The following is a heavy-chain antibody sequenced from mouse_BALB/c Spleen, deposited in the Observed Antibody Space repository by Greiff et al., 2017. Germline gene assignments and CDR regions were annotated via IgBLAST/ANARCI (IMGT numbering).Heavy chain of an antibody. CDR2: IYPGSGST. V-gene: IGHV1S22*01. Sequence: LKQPGSELVRPGASVKLSCKASGYTFTSYWMHWVKQRPGQGLEWIGNIYPGSGSTNYDEKFKSKATLTVDTSSSTAYMQLSSLTSEDSAVYYCTRATNWGQGTLVTVSA. CDR3: TRATN. CDR1: GYTFTSYW. J-gene: IGHJ3*01. D-gene: IGHD1-3*01.